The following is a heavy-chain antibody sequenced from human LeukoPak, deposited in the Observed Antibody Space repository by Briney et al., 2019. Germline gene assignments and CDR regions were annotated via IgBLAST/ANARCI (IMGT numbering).Heavy chain of an antibody. Sequence: ASVTVSFTSSGYTSSSYYLHWVRQAPGQGLEWMGIINPRGGTTGYAQKFQGRVTMTRDTSTSTVYMKLSSLRSEDTAVYYCAREADTTMITFSSLYWGQGTMVTVSS. J-gene: IGHJ4*02. CDR2: INPRGGTT. CDR3: AREADTTMITFSSLY. CDR1: GYTSSSYY. D-gene: IGHD5-18*01. V-gene: IGHV1-46*01.